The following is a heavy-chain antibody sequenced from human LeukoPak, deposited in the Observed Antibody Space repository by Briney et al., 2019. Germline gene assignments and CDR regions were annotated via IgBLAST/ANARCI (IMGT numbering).Heavy chain of an antibody. V-gene: IGHV4-39*01. CDR1: GGPITSSSYY. D-gene: IGHD6-19*01. CDR2: VYHSGST. CDR3: ARRPVAGYKWEYFFDS. J-gene: IGHJ4*02. Sequence: SETLSLTCTVSGGPITSSSYYWAWIRQPPGKGPEWIGSVYHSGSTFYNPSLKSRVTISVDTSRNQFSLRLSSVTAADTAVYYCARRPVAGYKWEYFFDSWGQGTLVTVSS.